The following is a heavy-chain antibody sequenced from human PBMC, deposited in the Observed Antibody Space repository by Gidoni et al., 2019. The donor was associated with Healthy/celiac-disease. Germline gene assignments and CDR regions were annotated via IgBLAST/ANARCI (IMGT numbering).Heavy chain of an antibody. CDR2: ISGSGGST. J-gene: IGHJ1*01. Sequence: GLEWVSAISGSGGSTYYADSVKGRFTISRDNSKNTLYLQMNSLRAEDTAVYYCAKDVRHIVVVTAIGVDWGQGTLVTVSS. CDR3: AKDVRHIVVVTAIGVD. D-gene: IGHD2-21*02. V-gene: IGHV3-23*01.